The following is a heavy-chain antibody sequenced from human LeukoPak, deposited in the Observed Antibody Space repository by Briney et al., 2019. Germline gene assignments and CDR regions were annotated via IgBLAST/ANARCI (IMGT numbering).Heavy chain of an antibody. CDR2: IYTSGST. Sequence: SETQSLTCTVSGGSISSYYWSWIRQPAGKGLEWIGRIYTSGSTNYNPSLKSRVTMSVDTSKNQFSLKLSSVTAADTAVYYCARDRSYYYDSSGYYFDYWGQGTLVTVSS. CDR3: ARDRSYYYDSSGYYFDY. J-gene: IGHJ4*02. CDR1: GGSISSYY. V-gene: IGHV4-4*07. D-gene: IGHD3-22*01.